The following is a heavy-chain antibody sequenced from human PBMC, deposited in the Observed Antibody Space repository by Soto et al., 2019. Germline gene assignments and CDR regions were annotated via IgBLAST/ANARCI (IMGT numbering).Heavy chain of an antibody. CDR1: GASISNANYY. D-gene: IGHD3-10*01. Sequence: QVQLQQSGPGLVKPSQTLSLICTVSGASISNANYYWSWIRQPPGKGLEWIGNINYSGTTYLNPSLGCRVTVAVATSNNLCSLRPSSAAAAATAPYFWARVTRGLGNSEVCGVDAVDLWGQGTMVTVS. V-gene: IGHV4-30-4*08. J-gene: IGHJ3*01. CDR3: ARVTRGLGNSEVCGVDAVDL. CDR2: INYSGTT.